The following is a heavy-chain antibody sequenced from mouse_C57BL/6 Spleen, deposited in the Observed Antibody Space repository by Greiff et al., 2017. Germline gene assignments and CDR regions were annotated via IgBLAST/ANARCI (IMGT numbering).Heavy chain of an antibody. CDR1: GFTFSSYG. CDR3: ARNYGSSSWFAY. Sequence: VQLKQSGGDLVKPGGSLKLSCAASGFTFSSYGMSWVRQTPDKRLEWVATISSGGSYTYYPDSVKGRFTISRDNAKNTLYLQMSSLKSEDTAMYYCARNYGSSSWFAYWGQGTLVTVSA. J-gene: IGHJ3*01. CDR2: ISSGGSYT. V-gene: IGHV5-6*01. D-gene: IGHD1-1*01.